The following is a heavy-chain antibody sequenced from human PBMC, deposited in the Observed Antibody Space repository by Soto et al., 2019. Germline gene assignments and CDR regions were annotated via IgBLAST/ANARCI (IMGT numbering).Heavy chain of an antibody. Sequence: QLQLQESGPGLVKPSETLSLVCTVSGGSIRNSRYYWGWIRQPPGKGLEWIGGIYYSGATYYRWSLESRGIISVGTCSNRLSLRLSCMTAGDPAVYYWARRDEVSLYGDGPVHMWGQGTRVTVSS. J-gene: IGHJ3*02. CDR3: ARRDEVSLYGDGPVHM. CDR1: GGSIRNSRYY. V-gene: IGHV4-39*01. CDR2: IYYSGAT. D-gene: IGHD4-17*01.